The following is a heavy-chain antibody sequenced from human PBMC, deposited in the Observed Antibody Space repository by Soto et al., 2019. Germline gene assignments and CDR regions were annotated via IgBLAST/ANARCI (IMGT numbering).Heavy chain of an antibody. J-gene: IGHJ6*02. Sequence: PGESLKISCKGSGYSFTSYWISWVRQMPGKGLEWMGRIDPSDSYTNYSPSFQGHVTISADKSISTAYLQWSSLKASDTAMYYCARRGGVMITFGGVIESYYYYGMDVWGQGPTVTVPS. CDR2: IDPSDSYT. D-gene: IGHD3-16*02. CDR1: GYSFTSYW. V-gene: IGHV5-10-1*01. CDR3: ARRGGVMITFGGVIESYYYYGMDV.